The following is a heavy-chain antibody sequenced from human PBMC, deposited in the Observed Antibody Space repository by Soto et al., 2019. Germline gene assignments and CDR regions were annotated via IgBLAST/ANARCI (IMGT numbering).Heavy chain of an antibody. D-gene: IGHD2-2*01. CDR1: GFTFSNAW. CDR3: TTGPGDIVVVPAATDAFDI. V-gene: IGHV3-15*01. CDR2: IKSKTDGGTT. J-gene: IGHJ3*02. Sequence: GGSLRLSCAASGFTFSNAWMSWVRQAPGKGLEWVGRIKSKTDGGTTDYAAPVKGRFTISRDDSKNTLYLQMNSLKTEDTAVYYCTTGPGDIVVVPAATDAFDIWGQGTMVTVSS.